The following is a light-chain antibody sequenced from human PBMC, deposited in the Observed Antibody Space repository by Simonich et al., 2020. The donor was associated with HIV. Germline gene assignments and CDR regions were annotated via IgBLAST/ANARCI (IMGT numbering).Light chain of an antibody. Sequence: IQMTQSPSSLSASVGDRVNITCRASQGIRNDLGWYQQKPGKAPKLLIYGASNLETGVPSRFNGTGCGTDFTFTINSLQPEDIATYYCQQYDNLPWTFGRGTKVEIK. CDR1: QGIRND. J-gene: IGKJ1*01. CDR2: GAS. V-gene: IGKV1-33*01. CDR3: QQYDNLPWT.